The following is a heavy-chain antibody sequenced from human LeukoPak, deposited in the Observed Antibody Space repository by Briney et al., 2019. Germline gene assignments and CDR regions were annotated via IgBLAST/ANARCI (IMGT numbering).Heavy chain of an antibody. CDR1: GYTFTGYY. D-gene: IGHD6-19*01. J-gene: IGHJ4*02. CDR3: ARDKPRIAVAGNFDY. Sequence: GASVKVSCKASGYTFTGYYMHRVRQAPGQGLEWMGWINPNSGGTNYAQKFQGRVTMTRDTSISTAYMELSRLRSDDTAVYYCARDKPRIAVAGNFDYWGQGTLVTVSS. CDR2: INPNSGGT. V-gene: IGHV1-2*02.